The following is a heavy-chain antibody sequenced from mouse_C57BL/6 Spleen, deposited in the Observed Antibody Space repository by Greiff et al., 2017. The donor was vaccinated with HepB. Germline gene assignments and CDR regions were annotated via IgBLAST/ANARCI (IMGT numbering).Heavy chain of an antibody. V-gene: IGHV1-76*01. CDR2: IYPGSGNT. D-gene: IGHD1-2*01. CDR3: ARGPLGFFDY. J-gene: IGHJ2*01. Sequence: QVQLQQSGAELVRPGASVKLSCKASGYTFTDYYINWVKQRPGQGLEWIARIYPGSGNTYYNEKFKGKATLTAEKSSSTAYMQLSSLTSEDSAVYFCARGPLGFFDYWGQGTTLTVSS. CDR1: GYTFTDYY.